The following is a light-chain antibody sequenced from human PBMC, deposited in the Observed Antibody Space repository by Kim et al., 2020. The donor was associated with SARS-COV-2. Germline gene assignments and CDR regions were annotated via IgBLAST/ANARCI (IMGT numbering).Light chain of an antibody. Sequence: LSPGERATLSCRASQSVSSSYLAWYQQKPGQAPRLRIYGASSRATGIPDRFSGSGSGTDFTLTISRLEPEDFAVYYCQQYGSSPTFGPGTKVDIK. CDR2: GAS. CDR1: QSVSSSY. J-gene: IGKJ3*01. CDR3: QQYGSSPT. V-gene: IGKV3-20*01.